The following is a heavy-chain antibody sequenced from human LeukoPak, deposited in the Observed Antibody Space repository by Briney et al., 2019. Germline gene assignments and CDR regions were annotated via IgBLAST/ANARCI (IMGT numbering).Heavy chain of an antibody. Sequence: SETLSLTCTVSGASISSDCWIWLRQTPGEGPEWIGYQCGNTHYTPSLKSRVSISVDTSKNQFCLKLNSISTADTAVYYCAREQGWLPDHWGQGSLVTVSS. CDR3: AREQGWLPDH. D-gene: IGHD6-19*01. CDR1: GASISSDC. V-gene: IGHV4-59*01. CDR2: YQCGNT. J-gene: IGHJ4*02.